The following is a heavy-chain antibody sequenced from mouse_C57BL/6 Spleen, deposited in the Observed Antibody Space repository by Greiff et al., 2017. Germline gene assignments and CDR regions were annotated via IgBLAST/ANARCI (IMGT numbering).Heavy chain of an antibody. CDR3: AKNYYGSSGAMDY. J-gene: IGHJ4*01. CDR2: IWSGGST. V-gene: IGHV2-4*01. CDR1: GFSLTSYG. Sequence: VQRVESGPGLVQPSQSLSITCTVSGFSLTSYGVHWVRQPPGKGLEWLGVIWSGGSTDYNAAFISRLSISKDNSKSQVFFKMNSLQADDTAIYYCAKNYYGSSGAMDYWGQGTSVTVSS. D-gene: IGHD1-1*01.